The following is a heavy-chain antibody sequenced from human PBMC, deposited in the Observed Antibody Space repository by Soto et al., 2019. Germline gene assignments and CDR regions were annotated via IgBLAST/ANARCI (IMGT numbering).Heavy chain of an antibody. D-gene: IGHD6-13*01. CDR3: ARGGYSSSWPPNRPAEYFQH. CDR2: IYYSGST. Sequence: PSETLSLTCTVSGGSISGGGYYWSWIRQHPGKGLEWIGYIYYSGSTYYNPSLKSRVTISVDTSKNQFSLKLSSVTAADTAVYYCARGGYSSSWPPNRPAEYFQHWGQGTLVTVSS. J-gene: IGHJ1*01. V-gene: IGHV4-31*03. CDR1: GGSISGGGYY.